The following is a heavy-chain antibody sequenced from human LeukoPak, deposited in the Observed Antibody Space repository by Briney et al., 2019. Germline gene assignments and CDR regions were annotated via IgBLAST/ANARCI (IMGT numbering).Heavy chain of an antibody. CDR1: GYTFTSYY. D-gene: IGHD6-6*01. V-gene: IGHV1-46*01. Sequence: ASVKVSCKASGYTFTSYYMHWVRQAPGQGLEWMGIINPSGGSTSYAQKFQGRVTMTRDTSTSRVYMELSSLRSEDTAVYYCAREGESIAARPYFDYWGQGTLVTVSS. CDR3: AREGESIAARPYFDY. CDR2: INPSGGST. J-gene: IGHJ4*02.